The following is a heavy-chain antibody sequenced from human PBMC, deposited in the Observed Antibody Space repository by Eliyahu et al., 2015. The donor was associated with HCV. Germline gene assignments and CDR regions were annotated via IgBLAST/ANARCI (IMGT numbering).Heavy chain of an antibody. V-gene: IGHV3-33*01. J-gene: IGHJ4*02. CDR1: GFIFNNYG. Sequence: QVQLVESGGGVVQPGRSLRLSCTASGFIFNNYGMXWVRQVPGRGLGWVAVIWYDGNKKYYADSVKGRVTISRDNSKNTLYLQINSLRAEDTAVYFCARDRGATPPDLDYWGQGTLVTVSS. CDR2: IWYDGNKK. D-gene: IGHD1-26*01. CDR3: ARDRGATPPDLDY.